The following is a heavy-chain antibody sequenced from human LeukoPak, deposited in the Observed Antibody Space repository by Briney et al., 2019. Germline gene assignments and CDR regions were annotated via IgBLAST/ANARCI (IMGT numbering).Heavy chain of an antibody. V-gene: IGHV4-59*01. J-gene: IGHJ4*02. CDR2: IYYTGSP. Sequence: SETLSLTCAVYGGSFSGYYWSWIRQPPGKGLEWIGYIYYTGSPNYTPSLKSRVTISIDTSKKQSSLKLSSVTAADTAVYFCAREFGGSLLWGQGTLVTVSS. D-gene: IGHD1-26*01. CDR1: GGSFSGYY. CDR3: AREFGGSLL.